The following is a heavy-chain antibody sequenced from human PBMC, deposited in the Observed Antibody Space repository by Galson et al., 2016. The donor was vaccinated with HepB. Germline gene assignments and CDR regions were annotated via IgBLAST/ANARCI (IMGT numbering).Heavy chain of an antibody. CDR1: GYTFASYG. J-gene: IGHJ6*02. CDR2: ISGYNGNT. V-gene: IGHV1-18*01. CDR3: ARARSTFYHYYNRLDV. Sequence: SVKVSCKASGYTFASYGISWVRQAPGQGLEWMGWISGYNGNTEYAQKFQGRVTMTTDTSTSTAYMDLRSLSSDDTAVYYCARARSTFYHYYNRLDVWGQGTTVTVSS.